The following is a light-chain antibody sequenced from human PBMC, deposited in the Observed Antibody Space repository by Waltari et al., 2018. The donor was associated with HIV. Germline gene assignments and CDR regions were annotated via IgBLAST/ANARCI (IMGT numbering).Light chain of an antibody. V-gene: IGLV2-8*01. CDR2: EVS. J-gene: IGLJ1*01. CDR1: SSDVGGYDY. CDR3: SSHAGSNNYV. Sequence: QSALTQPPSASGSPGQSVTISCSGTSSDVGGYDYVSWYQQHPGKAPKLMIYEVSKRPSGFPYRFSGSKSGNTASLTVSGLQAEDEADYYCSSHAGSNNYVFGTGTKVTVL.